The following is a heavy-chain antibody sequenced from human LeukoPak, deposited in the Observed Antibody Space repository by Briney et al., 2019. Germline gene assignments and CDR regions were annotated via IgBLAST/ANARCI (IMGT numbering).Heavy chain of an antibody. CDR1: GYTFTSYY. CDR2: INPSGGST. CDR3: ARGFGSGWAKCYFDD. Sequence: GASVKVSCKASGYTFTSYYMHWVRQAPGQGLEWMGIINPSGGSTSYAQKFQGRVTMTRDTSASTVYMELSSLRSEDTAVYYCARGFGSGWAKCYFDDWGQGTMVTVSS. V-gene: IGHV1-46*01. D-gene: IGHD6-19*01. J-gene: IGHJ4*02.